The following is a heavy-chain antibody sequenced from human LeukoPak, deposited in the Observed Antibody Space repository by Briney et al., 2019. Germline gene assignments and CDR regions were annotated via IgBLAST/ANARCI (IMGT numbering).Heavy chain of an antibody. J-gene: IGHJ4*02. V-gene: IGHV3-21*01. D-gene: IGHD6-19*01. CDR3: ARDLWLGQFDY. CDR1: GFTFSSYS. CDR2: ISSSSSYI. Sequence: PGGSLRLSCAASGFTFSSYSMNWVRQAPGKGLEWVSSISSSSSYIYYADSVKGRFTISRDNAKNSLYLQTNSLRAEDTAVYYCARDLWLGQFDYWGQGTLVTVPS.